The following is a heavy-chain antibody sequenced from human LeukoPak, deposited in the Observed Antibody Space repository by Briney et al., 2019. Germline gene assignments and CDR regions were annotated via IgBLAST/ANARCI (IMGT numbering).Heavy chain of an antibody. Sequence: GGSLRLSCVVSGFTFSTYRMHWIRQAPGKGLVWVSRVSADGSTTIYADSVKGRFTISRDNGINTVYLQMNSLRVEDRVVYCSARWFDGYPCVWWFDPWGQGTLVTVSS. CDR1: GFTFSTYR. CDR3: ARWFDGYPCVWWFDP. D-gene: IGHD3-10*01. V-gene: IGHV3-74*01. J-gene: IGHJ5*02. CDR2: VSADGSTT.